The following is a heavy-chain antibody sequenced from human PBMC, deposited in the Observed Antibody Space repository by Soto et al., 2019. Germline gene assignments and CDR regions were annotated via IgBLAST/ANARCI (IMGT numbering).Heavy chain of an antibody. CDR3: ANEFNYYDSSGTEY. Sequence: EVQLLESGGGLVQPGGSLRLSCAASGFTFSSYAMSWVRQAPGKGLEWVSAISGSGGSTYYTDSVKGRFTISRDNSKNTLYLQMNSLRAEDTAVYYCANEFNYYDSSGTEYWGQGTLVTVSS. D-gene: IGHD3-22*01. J-gene: IGHJ4*02. CDR1: GFTFSSYA. CDR2: ISGSGGST. V-gene: IGHV3-23*01.